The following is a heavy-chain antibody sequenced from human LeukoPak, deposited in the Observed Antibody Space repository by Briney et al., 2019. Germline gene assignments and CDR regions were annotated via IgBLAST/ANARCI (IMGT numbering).Heavy chain of an antibody. D-gene: IGHD2-8*01. CDR3: ATRYCTISACRASSYKSFDV. CDR2: ISYDGSNK. Sequence: GGSLRLSCAASGFTFSSYGMHWVRQAPGKGLEWVAVISYDGSNKYYADSVKGRFTVSRDNAKNSLYLQLTSLRAEDTAVYYCATRYCTISACRASSYKSFDVWGKGTTVIVSS. V-gene: IGHV3-30*03. J-gene: IGHJ6*04. CDR1: GFTFSSYG.